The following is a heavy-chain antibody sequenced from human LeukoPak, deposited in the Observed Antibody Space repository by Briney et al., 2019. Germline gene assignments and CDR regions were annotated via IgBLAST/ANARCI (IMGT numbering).Heavy chain of an antibody. CDR1: GFTFSSYA. J-gene: IGHJ4*02. V-gene: IGHV3-30-3*01. Sequence: GGSLRLSCAASGFTFSSYAMHWVRQAPGKGLEWVAAISYDGSNEYYADSVKGRFTISRDNSKNTLYLQMNSLRAEDTAVYYCARGRNIVATSGYFDYWGQGTLVTVSS. CDR2: ISYDGSNE. CDR3: ARGRNIVATSGYFDY. D-gene: IGHD5-12*01.